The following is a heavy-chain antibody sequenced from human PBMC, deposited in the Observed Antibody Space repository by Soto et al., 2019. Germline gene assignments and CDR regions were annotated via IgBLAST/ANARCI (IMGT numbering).Heavy chain of an antibody. Sequence: GGSLRLSCAASGFTVSSNYMSWVRQAPGKGLEWVSVIYSGGSTYYADSVKGRFTISRDNSKNTLYHQMNSLRAEDTAVYYCARDSDYYDSSGYPIYYGMDVWGQGTTVTVSS. CDR3: ARDSDYYDSSGYPIYYGMDV. V-gene: IGHV3-53*01. CDR1: GFTVSSNY. J-gene: IGHJ6*02. D-gene: IGHD3-22*01. CDR2: IYSGGST.